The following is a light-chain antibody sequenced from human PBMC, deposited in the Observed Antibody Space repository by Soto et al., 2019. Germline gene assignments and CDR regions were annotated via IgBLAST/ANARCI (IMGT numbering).Light chain of an antibody. V-gene: IGLV2-23*01. CDR1: SSDVGSYNL. J-gene: IGLJ2*01. CDR2: EGS. CDR3: CSYAGSSLHVV. Sequence: QSALTQPASVCGSPVHSITISCTRTSSDVGSYNLVSWYQQHPGKAPKLMIYEGSKRPSGVSNRFSGSKSGNTASLTISGLQAEDEADYYCCSYAGSSLHVVFGGGTKLTVL.